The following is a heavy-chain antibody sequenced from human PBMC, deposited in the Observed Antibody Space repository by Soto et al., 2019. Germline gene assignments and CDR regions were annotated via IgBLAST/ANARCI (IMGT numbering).Heavy chain of an antibody. J-gene: IGHJ4*02. CDR1: GGSFSVSDCY. D-gene: IGHD6-19*01. CDR2: IYYSGST. Sequence: PSETLSLTCTVSGGSFSVSDCYWTWIRQPPGKGLEWIGYIYYSGSTYYNPSLSGRVTISVDTSASTAYMELSSLRSEDTAVYYCARDGAVAGDSNFDYWGQGTLVTVSS. V-gene: IGHV4-30-4*02. CDR3: ARDGAVAGDSNFDY.